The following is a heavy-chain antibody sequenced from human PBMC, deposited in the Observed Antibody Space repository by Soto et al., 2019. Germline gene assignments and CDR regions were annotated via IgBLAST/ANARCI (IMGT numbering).Heavy chain of an antibody. V-gene: IGHV3-15*07. CDR1: GFTFSNAW. CDR2: IKSKTDGGTT. CDR3: TTDPDIVVVPAAMTEIDY. J-gene: IGHJ4*02. D-gene: IGHD2-2*01. Sequence: GGSLRLSCAASGFTFSNAWMNWVRQAPGKGLEWVGRIKSKTDGGTTDYAAPVKGRFTISRDDSKNTLYLQMNSLKTEDTAVYYCTTDPDIVVVPAAMTEIDYWGQGTLVTVSS.